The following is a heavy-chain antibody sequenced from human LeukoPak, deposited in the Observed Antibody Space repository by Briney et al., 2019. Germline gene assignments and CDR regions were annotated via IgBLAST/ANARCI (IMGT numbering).Heavy chain of an antibody. Sequence: EASVKVSCKASGYTFTGYYMHWVRQAPGQGLEWMGWINPNSGGTNYAQKFQGRVTMTRDTSISTAYMELSRLRSDDTAVYYCAREREAAAGTGFDPWGQGTLVTVSS. J-gene: IGHJ5*02. V-gene: IGHV1-2*02. CDR3: AREREAAAGTGFDP. CDR2: INPNSGGT. D-gene: IGHD6-13*01. CDR1: GYTFTGYY.